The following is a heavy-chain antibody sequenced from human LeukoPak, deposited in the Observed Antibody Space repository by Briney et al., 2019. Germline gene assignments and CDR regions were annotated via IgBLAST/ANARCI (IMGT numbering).Heavy chain of an antibody. CDR3: ARDSGWEIRHLFFDE. Sequence: ASVKVSCKASGYTFRSYSISWVRRAPGQGLEWMGWISPSNGDTSYAQKVQDRVTMTTDTSTTTVYMELRSLTSDDTATYYCARDSGWEIRHLFFDEWGQGTLVTVSS. D-gene: IGHD3-10*01. CDR1: GYTFRSYS. V-gene: IGHV1-18*04. CDR2: ISPSNGDT. J-gene: IGHJ4*02.